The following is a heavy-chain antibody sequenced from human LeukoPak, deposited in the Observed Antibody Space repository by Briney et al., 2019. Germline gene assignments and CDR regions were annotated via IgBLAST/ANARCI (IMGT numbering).Heavy chain of an antibody. Sequence: PGGSLRLSCAASGFTFSSYAMSWVRQAPGKGLEWVSAISGSGGSTYYADSVKGRFTISRDNSKNTLYLQMSSLRAEDTAVYYCAKGLSGSYYDCYFDYWGQGTLVTVSS. D-gene: IGHD1-26*01. CDR1: GFTFSSYA. J-gene: IGHJ4*02. CDR3: AKGLSGSYYDCYFDY. V-gene: IGHV3-23*01. CDR2: ISGSGGST.